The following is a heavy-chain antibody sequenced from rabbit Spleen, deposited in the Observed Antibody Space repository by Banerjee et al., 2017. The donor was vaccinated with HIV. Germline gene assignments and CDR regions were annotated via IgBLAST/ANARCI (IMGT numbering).Heavy chain of an antibody. CDR2: IYGGVIGST. J-gene: IGHJ4*01. CDR3: ARDLAGVIGWNFNL. V-gene: IGHV1S45*01. Sequence: QEQLEESGGDLVKPEGSLTLTCTASGFSFSTDYYMCWVRQAPGKGLECIACIYGGVIGSTYYATWAKGRFTISKTSSTTVTLQMTSLTAADTATYFCARDLAGVIGWNFNLWGPGTLVTVS. CDR1: GFSFSTDYY. D-gene: IGHD4-1*01.